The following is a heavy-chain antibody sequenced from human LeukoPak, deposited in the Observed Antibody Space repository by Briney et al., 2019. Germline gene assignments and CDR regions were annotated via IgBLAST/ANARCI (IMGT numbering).Heavy chain of an antibody. CDR2: ISWDGGST. D-gene: IGHD3-10*01. CDR1: GFTFDDYT. V-gene: IGHV3-43*01. CDR3: ASFKMVRGGVT. J-gene: IGHJ4*02. Sequence: GGSLRLSCAASGFTFDDYTMHWVRQAPGKGLGWVSLISWDGGSTYYADSVKGRFTISRDNSKNSLYLQMNSLRTEDTALYYCASFKMVRGGVTWGQGTLVTVSS.